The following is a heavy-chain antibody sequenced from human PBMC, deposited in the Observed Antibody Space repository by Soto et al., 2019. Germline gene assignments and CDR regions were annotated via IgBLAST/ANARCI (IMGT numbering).Heavy chain of an antibody. CDR2: IYHSGSI. CDR3: ARLSRGGIGGSRIWFDP. CDR1: GASITSGGYS. J-gene: IGHJ5*02. D-gene: IGHD3-10*01. V-gene: IGHV4-30-2*02. Sequence: PSETLSLTCAVSGASITSGGYSWNWIRQPPGKGLEWIGYIYHSGSIYYNPSLKSRVTMSVDRSKKQFSLKLSSVTAADTAVYYCARLSRGGIGGSRIWFDPWGQGTLVTVSS.